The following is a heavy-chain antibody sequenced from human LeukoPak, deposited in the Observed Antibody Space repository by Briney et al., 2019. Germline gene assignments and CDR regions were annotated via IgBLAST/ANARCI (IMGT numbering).Heavy chain of an antibody. Sequence: PSETLSLTCTVSSGSISNYYWSWIRQPPGKGLEWIGYIYYGGSTDYNPALKSRVTISVNTSKTQFSLSLTSVTAADTAVYYCASSSSSEVLFDYWGQGTLVTVSS. CDR3: ASSSSSEVLFDY. J-gene: IGHJ4*02. V-gene: IGHV4-59*01. CDR1: SGSISNYY. CDR2: IYYGGST. D-gene: IGHD6-6*01.